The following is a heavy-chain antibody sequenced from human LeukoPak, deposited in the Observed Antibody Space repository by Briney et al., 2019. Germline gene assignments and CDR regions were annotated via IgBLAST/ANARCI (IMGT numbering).Heavy chain of an antibody. J-gene: IGHJ5*02. CDR3: ARTGTTVGDWIDP. V-gene: IGHV1-8*01. D-gene: IGHD1-1*01. CDR2: MNPNSGNT. CDR1: GYTFTSYE. Sequence: ASVKVCCKTSGYTFTSYEINWVRQAAGQGLEFMGWMNPNSGNTAYAQKFQGRVTMTRNISVKIAYMELRSLSYEDTAVYYCARTGTTVGDWIDPWGQGTLVTVSS.